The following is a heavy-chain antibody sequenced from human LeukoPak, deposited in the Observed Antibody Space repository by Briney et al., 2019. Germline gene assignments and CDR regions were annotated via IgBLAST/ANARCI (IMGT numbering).Heavy chain of an antibody. J-gene: IGHJ4*02. CDR3: ASISRLVYY. CDR2: INSDGSST. V-gene: IGHV3-74*01. Sequence: GGSLRLSCAASGFTFSTYWMHWVRQAPGKGLVWVSRINSDGSSTSYADSVKGRFTISRDNAKNTLYLQMNSLTAEDTAVYYRASISRLVYYWGQGTLVTVSS. CDR1: GFTFSTYW. D-gene: IGHD6-19*01.